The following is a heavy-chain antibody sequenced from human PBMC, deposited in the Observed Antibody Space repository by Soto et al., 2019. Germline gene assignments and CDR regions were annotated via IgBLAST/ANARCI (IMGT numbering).Heavy chain of an antibody. J-gene: IGHJ3*02. CDR1: GYTFTSYA. V-gene: IGHV1-3*01. CDR2: INAGNGNT. Sequence: QVQLVQSGAEVKKPGASVKVSCKASGYTFTSYAMHWVRQAPGQRPEWMGWINAGNGNTKYSQKFQGRVTITRDTSARTAYMALSSLRSEDTAGYDCARENYDYVWGSYRYTGFDIWGQGTMVTVSS. D-gene: IGHD3-16*02. CDR3: ARENYDYVWGSYRYTGFDI.